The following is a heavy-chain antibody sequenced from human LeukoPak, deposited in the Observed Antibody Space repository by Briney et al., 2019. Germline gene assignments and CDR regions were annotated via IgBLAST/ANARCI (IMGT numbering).Heavy chain of an antibody. V-gene: IGHV3-7*01. CDR2: MNEDGSKK. CDR3: ARDGVRGISGMDV. CDR1: GFTSSSYW. D-gene: IGHD3-10*01. J-gene: IGHJ6*02. Sequence: GGSLRLSCAASGFTSSSYWMSWVRQAPGKGLEWVANMNEDGSKKYYVDSVKGRFTISRDNSKNTLYLQMNSLRAEDTAVYYCARDGVRGISGMDVWGQGTTVTVSS.